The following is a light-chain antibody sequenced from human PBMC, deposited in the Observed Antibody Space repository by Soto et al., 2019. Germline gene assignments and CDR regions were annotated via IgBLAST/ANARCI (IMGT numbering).Light chain of an antibody. J-gene: IGKJ5*01. CDR1: QGISRS. CDR3: QQADTFPIT. Sequence: DIQMTQSPSFVSASVGDRVTITCQASQGISRSLAWYQQKPGKAPKLLIYSASSLQSGVPSRFSGSGFGTDFTLTISSLQPEDFATYYCQQADTFPITFGQGTRLEI. CDR2: SAS. V-gene: IGKV1D-12*01.